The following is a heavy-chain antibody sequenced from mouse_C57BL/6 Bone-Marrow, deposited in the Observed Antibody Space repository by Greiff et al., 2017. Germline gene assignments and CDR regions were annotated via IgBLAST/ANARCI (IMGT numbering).Heavy chain of an antibody. Sequence: DVKLVESGGGLVQPGGSLKLSCAASGFTFSDYYMYWVRQTPEKRLEWVAYISNGGGSTYYPDTVKGRFTISRDNAKNTLYLQMSRLKSEDTAMYYCARRWLLYYAMDYWGQGTSVTVSS. CDR1: GFTFSDYY. CDR2: ISNGGGST. CDR3: ARRWLLYYAMDY. D-gene: IGHD2-3*01. J-gene: IGHJ4*01. V-gene: IGHV5-12*01.